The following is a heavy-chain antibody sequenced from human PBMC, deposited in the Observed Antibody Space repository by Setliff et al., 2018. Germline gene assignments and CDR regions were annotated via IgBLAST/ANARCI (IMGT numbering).Heavy chain of an antibody. CDR3: ARDVSVISPGFDP. CDR1: GFTLSSYN. Sequence: GGSLRLSCAASGFTLSSYNMNWVRQAPGKGLEWVSYISSSSSTIYYADSVKGRFTISRDNVKNSLYLQMNNRRAEDTAVYSCARDVSVISPGFDPWGQGTLVTVSS. V-gene: IGHV3-48*01. J-gene: IGHJ5*02. CDR2: ISSSSSTI. D-gene: IGHD2-15*01.